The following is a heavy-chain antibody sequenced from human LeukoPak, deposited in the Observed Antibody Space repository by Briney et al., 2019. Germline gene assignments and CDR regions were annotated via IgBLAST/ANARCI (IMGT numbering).Heavy chain of an antibody. CDR2: ISGSGGST. J-gene: IGHJ6*02. D-gene: IGHD2-2*01. Sequence: GGSLRLSCAASGFTFSSYAMSWVRQAPGKGLEWVSAISGSGGSTYYADSVKGRFTISRDNSKSTLSLQMNSLRAEDTAVYYCARGRSGSNTSRSPFYYYYYGMDVWGQGTTVTVSS. V-gene: IGHV3-23*01. CDR3: ARGRSGSNTSRSPFYYYYYGMDV. CDR1: GFTFSSYA.